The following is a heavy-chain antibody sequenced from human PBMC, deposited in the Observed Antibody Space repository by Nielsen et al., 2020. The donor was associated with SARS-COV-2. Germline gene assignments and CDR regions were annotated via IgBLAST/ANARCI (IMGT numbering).Heavy chain of an antibody. CDR1: GGSVSSGSYY. D-gene: IGHD3-22*01. Sequence: SETLSLTCTVSGGSVSSGSYYWSWIRQPPGKGLEWIGYIYYSGSTNYNPSLKSRVTISVDTSKNQFSLKLSSVTAADTAVYYCARVAPYYDSSGYYHLPDYWGQGTLVTVSS. J-gene: IGHJ4*02. CDR3: ARVAPYYDSSGYYHLPDY. CDR2: IYYSGST. V-gene: IGHV4-61*01.